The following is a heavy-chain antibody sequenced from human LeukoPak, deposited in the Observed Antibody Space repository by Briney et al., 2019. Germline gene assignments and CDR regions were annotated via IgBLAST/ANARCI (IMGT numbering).Heavy chain of an antibody. CDR2: INNGGNT. J-gene: IGHJ4*02. D-gene: IGHD3/OR15-3a*01. Sequence: SETLSLTCTVSGDSLSSSTYYWGWIRQPPGKGLEWLVSINNGGNTYYNPSLKSRVTLSVDTTKNQFSLKLSSVTAADTAVYYCARRRTGSYSDYWGQGTLVTVSS. V-gene: IGHV4-39*01. CDR1: GDSLSSSTYY. CDR3: ARRRTGSYSDY.